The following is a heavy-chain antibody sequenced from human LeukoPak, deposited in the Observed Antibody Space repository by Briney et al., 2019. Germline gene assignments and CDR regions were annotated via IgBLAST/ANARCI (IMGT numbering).Heavy chain of an antibody. CDR2: NDESSSH. CDR1: GGSIMSGCQQ. V-gene: IGHV4-39*07. J-gene: IGHJ6*04. D-gene: IGHD2-21*01. Sequence: SEAPPHPCCVSGGSIMSGCQQWAWGRPPPGRGLEFIESNDESSSHYYHAPLKSRFNISEDSSGKLFSLNLSSVTASDTDVYVCARDLAAYPLFLDVWGRGTTVIASS. CDR3: ARDLAAYPLFLDV.